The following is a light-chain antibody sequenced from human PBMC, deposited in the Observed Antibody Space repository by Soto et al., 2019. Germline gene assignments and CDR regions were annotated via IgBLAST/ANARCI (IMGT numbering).Light chain of an antibody. CDR3: QHYASWPRV. CDR1: HSISRSY. CDR2: GTS. Sequence: LSQATLSLSPGVRATLSCRASHSISRSYLAWYQQNPGQAPRLLIYGTSNRAAGVPDRFSGSASGTDFTFTISSLQPEDFAVYYCQHYASWPRVFGEGTKVDI. V-gene: IGKV3-20*01. J-gene: IGKJ1*01.